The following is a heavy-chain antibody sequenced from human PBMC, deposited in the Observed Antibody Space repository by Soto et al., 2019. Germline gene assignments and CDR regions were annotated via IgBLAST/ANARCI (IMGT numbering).Heavy chain of an antibody. Sequence: QVQLVQSGAEEKKPGSSVKVSCKASGGTFSSYAISWVRQAPGQGLEWMGGIIPIFGTANYAQKFQGRVTISADASTSTAYMELSSLRSEDTAVYYCARGEGLGGATPWGAYYDYGMDVWGQGTTVTVSS. CDR2: IIPIFGTA. J-gene: IGHJ6*02. D-gene: IGHD1-26*01. V-gene: IGHV1-69*12. CDR1: GGTFSSYA. CDR3: ARGEGLGGATPWGAYYDYGMDV.